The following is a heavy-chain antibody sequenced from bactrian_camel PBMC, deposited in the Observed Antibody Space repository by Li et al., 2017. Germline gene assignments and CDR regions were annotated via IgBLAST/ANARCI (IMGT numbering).Heavy chain of an antibody. CDR2: INSDGSNT. D-gene: IGHD2*01. J-gene: IGHJ4*01. Sequence: QVQLVESGGGSQQTGGSLRVSCAASGFTFSRYLMTWVRRAPGKGLEWVSSINSDGSNTYYIDSVKGRFTITRDNATMTLYLQMNNLTSDDTAMNYCAAGPRLYGGNWNFERWYKYWGQGTQVTVS. V-gene: IGHV3-2*01. CDR1: GFTFSRYL. CDR3: AAGPRLYGGNWNFERWYKY.